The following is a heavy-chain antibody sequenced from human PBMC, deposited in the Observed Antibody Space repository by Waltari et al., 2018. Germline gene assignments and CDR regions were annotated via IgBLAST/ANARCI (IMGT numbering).Heavy chain of an antibody. CDR3: ARVFAKLGDDFDY. Sequence: QVQLQESGPGLVKPSQTLSLTCTVSGGSISTDIYYWNWIRQPPGKGLEWIGYIYYSGSTYYNPSLKSRVTISVDTSKNQFSLKLGSVTAADTAVYYCARVFAKLGDDFDYWGQGTLVTVSS. D-gene: IGHD3-16*01. J-gene: IGHJ4*02. CDR1: GGSISTDIYY. CDR2: IYYSGST. V-gene: IGHV4-30-4*08.